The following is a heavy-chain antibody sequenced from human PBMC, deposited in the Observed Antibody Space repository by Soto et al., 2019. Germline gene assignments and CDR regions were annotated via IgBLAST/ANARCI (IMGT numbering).Heavy chain of an antibody. J-gene: IGHJ6*02. D-gene: IGHD2-2*01. Sequence: PEESLKISCKGSRYTFTNSWIGWVRQMPGKGLEWIGMIYPADSDTRYGPSLQGQVTISADKSISTAYLQWSTLKASDTAMYYCASPTVPQFYYHGMDVWGQGTTVTVSS. CDR3: ASPTVPQFYYHGMDV. V-gene: IGHV5-51*01. CDR2: IYPADSDT. CDR1: RYTFTNSW.